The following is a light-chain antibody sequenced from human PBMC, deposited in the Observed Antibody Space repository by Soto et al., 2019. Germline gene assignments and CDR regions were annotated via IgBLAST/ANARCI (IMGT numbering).Light chain of an antibody. V-gene: IGKV1D-12*01. J-gene: IGKJ5*01. CDR3: QQANSFRPN. Sequence: DIQMTQSPSSVSASVGDRVTITCRASQGISSWLGWYQQKPGKAPKLLIYAASSLQSGVPSRFSGSGSGTDFTLTINSLQPEDFATYYCQQANSFRPNFGQGTRLEIK. CDR2: AAS. CDR1: QGISSW.